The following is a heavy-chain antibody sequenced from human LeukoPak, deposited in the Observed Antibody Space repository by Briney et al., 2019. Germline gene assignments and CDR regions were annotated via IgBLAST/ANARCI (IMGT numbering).Heavy chain of an antibody. CDR2: IRYDGSNK. D-gene: IGHD3-10*01. J-gene: IGHJ3*02. CDR3: AKDRGFTMVRGVPLGAFDI. V-gene: IGHV3-30*02. Sequence: GGSLRLSCAASGFTFSSYGMHWVRQAPGKGLEWVAFIRYDGSNKYYADSVKGRFTISRDNSKNTLYLQMNSLRAEDTAVYYCAKDRGFTMVRGVPLGAFDIWGQGTMVTVSS. CDR1: GFTFSSYG.